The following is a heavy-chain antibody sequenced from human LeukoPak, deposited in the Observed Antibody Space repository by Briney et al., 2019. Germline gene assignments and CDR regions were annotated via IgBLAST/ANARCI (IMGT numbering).Heavy chain of an antibody. CDR3: ARDVYDSSGYYLDY. D-gene: IGHD3-22*01. CDR2: MYPSGNT. V-gene: IGHV4-61*02. J-gene: IGHJ4*02. Sequence: SQTLSLTCTVSGASISSGRNCWGWIRQPAGKGLEWIGRMYPSGNTNYNPALKSRVTILVDTSKNQFSLTLSSVTAADTALYYCARDVYDSSGYYLDYWGQGTLVTVSS. CDR1: GASISSGRNC.